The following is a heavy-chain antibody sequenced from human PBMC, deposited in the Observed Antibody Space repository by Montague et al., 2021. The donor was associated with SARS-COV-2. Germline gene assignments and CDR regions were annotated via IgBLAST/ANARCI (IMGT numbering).Heavy chain of an antibody. D-gene: IGHD3-10*01. J-gene: IGHJ6*02. Sequence: TLSLTCTVSGGSISSGSYYWSWIRQLAGKGLEWIGRIYTSGSTNYNPSLKSRVTISVDTSKNQFSLKLSSVTAADTAVYYCARVGVGTMVRGVIPAYYYGMDVWGQGTTVTVSS. CDR3: ARVGVGTMVRGVIPAYYYGMDV. CDR2: IYTSGST. V-gene: IGHV4-61*02. CDR1: GGSISSGSYY.